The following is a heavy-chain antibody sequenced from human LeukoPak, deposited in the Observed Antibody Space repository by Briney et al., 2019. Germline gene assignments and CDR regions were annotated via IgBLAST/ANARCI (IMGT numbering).Heavy chain of an antibody. D-gene: IGHD5-24*01. CDR3: ARDEEMATVITPRGD. J-gene: IGHJ4*02. V-gene: IGHV4-39*07. CDR1: GGSLSSNSYY. Sequence: SESLTLTCTASGGSLSSNSYYWGWLPQPPGQGREWIRSIYYSGSTYYNPSLKSRVTISVDTYKNQFSLKLSSVTAADTAVYYCARDEEMATVITPRGDWGQGTLVTVPS. CDR2: IYYSGST.